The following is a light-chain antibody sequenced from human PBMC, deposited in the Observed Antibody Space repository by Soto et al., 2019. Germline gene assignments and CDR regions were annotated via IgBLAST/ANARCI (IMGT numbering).Light chain of an antibody. CDR2: EVT. CDR1: SGDVGSYNL. J-gene: IGLJ1*01. Sequence: QSALTQPASVSGSPGQSITIPCTGTSGDVGSYNLVSWYQQHPGKAPKLLIYEVTERPSGVSNRFSGSKSGSTASLTISGLQPDDEADYYCCSYAGNSEVFGTGTKVTAL. CDR3: CSYAGNSEV. V-gene: IGLV2-23*02.